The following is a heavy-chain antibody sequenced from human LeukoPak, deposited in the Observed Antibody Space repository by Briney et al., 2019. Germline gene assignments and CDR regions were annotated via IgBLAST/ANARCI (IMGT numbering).Heavy chain of an antibody. Sequence: ASVKVSCKASGYTFTSYYMHWVRQAPGQGLEWMGWMNPNSGNTGYAQKFQGRVTMTRNTSISTAYMELSSLRSEDTAVYYCARLDSSWDCYYMDVWGKGTTVTVSS. J-gene: IGHJ6*03. CDR3: ARLDSSWDCYYMDV. CDR1: GYTFTSYY. D-gene: IGHD6-13*01. V-gene: IGHV1-8*02. CDR2: MNPNSGNT.